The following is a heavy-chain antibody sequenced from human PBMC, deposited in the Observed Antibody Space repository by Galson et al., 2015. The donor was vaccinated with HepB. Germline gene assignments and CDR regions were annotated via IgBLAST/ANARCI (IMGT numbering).Heavy chain of an antibody. V-gene: IGHV1-18*01. CDR2: ISTYNGNT. Sequence: SVKVSCKASGYSSSKYGISWVRQVPGQGLEWMGWISTYNGNTNYAQKLQGRVTMTTDTSTSTAYMELRSLRSDDTAVYYCARARYSDWSDYSYYYMDVWGKGTTVTVSS. J-gene: IGHJ6*03. CDR3: ARARYSDWSDYSYYYMDV. D-gene: IGHD3-9*01. CDR1: GYSSSKYG.